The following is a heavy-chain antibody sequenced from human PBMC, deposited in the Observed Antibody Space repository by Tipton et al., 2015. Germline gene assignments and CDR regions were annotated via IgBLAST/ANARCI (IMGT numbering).Heavy chain of an antibody. J-gene: IGHJ4*02. CDR3: TKTNMEAAFDY. Sequence: SLRLSCVASGFGFSGYAMHWVRQPPGKGLEWVADISYDGSVKHYGTSVKGRFTISRDNSKNTLYLEMTSLGPDDTAEYFCTKTNMEAAFDYWGQGTQVTVSS. V-gene: IGHV3-30*18. CDR1: GFGFSGYA. CDR2: ISYDGSVK. D-gene: IGHD2/OR15-2a*01.